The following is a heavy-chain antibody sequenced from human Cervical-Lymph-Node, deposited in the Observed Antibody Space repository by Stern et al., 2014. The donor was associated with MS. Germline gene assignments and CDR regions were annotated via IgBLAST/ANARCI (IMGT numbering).Heavy chain of an antibody. D-gene: IGHD6-6*01. CDR2: MNPNSGNT. V-gene: IGHV1-8*01. CDR1: GYTFPSYD. CDR3: ARESPRAGWMSARLSYYYYGMDV. Sequence: QVQLEESGAEVKKPGASVKVSCKASGYTFPSYDINWVRQATGQGLEWMGWMNPNSGNTGYAQKFQGRVTMTRNTSISTAYMELSSLRSEDTAVYYCARESPRAGWMSARLSYYYYGMDVWGQGTTVTVSS. J-gene: IGHJ6*02.